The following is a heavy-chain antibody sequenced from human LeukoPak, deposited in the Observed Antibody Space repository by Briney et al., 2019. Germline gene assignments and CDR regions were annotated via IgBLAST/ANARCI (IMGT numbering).Heavy chain of an antibody. CDR1: GYTFTGYY. D-gene: IGHD4-17*01. V-gene: IGHV1-2*02. J-gene: IGHJ5*02. CDR2: INPNSGGT. Sequence: ASVKVSCKASGYTFTGYYMRWVRQAPGQGLEWMGWINPNSGGTNYAQKFQGRVTMTRDTSISTAYMELSRLRSDDTAVYYCARVGLRRSNWFDPWGQGTLVTVSS. CDR3: ARVGLRRSNWFDP.